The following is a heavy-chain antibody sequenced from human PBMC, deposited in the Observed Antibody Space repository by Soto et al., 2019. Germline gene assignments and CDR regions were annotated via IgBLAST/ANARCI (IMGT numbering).Heavy chain of an antibody. CDR2: IDPSDSYT. J-gene: IGHJ6*02. Sequence: GASLKISCKGSGYSFTSYWISWVRQMPGKGLEWMGRIDPSDSYTNYSPSFQGHVTISADKSISTAYLQWSSLKASDTAMYYCVTRGSPRRGMDVWGQGTTVTVSS. D-gene: IGHD5-12*01. V-gene: IGHV5-10-1*01. CDR3: VTRGSPRRGMDV. CDR1: GYSFTSYW.